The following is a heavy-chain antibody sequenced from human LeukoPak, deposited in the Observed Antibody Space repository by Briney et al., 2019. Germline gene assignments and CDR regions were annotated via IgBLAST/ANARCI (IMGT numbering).Heavy chain of an antibody. CDR2: ISSGSSYI. Sequence: GGSLRLSCAASGFTFSSYSMNWVRQAPGKGLEWASSISSGSSYIYYADSVKGRFTISRDNAKNSLYLQMNSLRAEDTAVYYCARAPYGGKQIDYWGQGTLVTVSS. J-gene: IGHJ4*02. CDR3: ARAPYGGKQIDY. D-gene: IGHD4-23*01. V-gene: IGHV3-21*01. CDR1: GFTFSSYS.